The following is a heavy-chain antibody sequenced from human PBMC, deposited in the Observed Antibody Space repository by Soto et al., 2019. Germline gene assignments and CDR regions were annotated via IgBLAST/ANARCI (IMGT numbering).Heavy chain of an antibody. D-gene: IGHD6-19*01. V-gene: IGHV3-21*01. J-gene: IGHJ4*02. Sequence: EVQLVESGGGLVKPGGSLRLSCAASGFTFSSYSMNWVRQAPGKGLEWVSSIISSSSYIYYADSVKGRFTISRDNAKNSLYLQMNSLRAEDTAVYYCARDLWYSSGWPVDYWGQGTLVTVSS. CDR2: IISSSSYI. CDR1: GFTFSSYS. CDR3: ARDLWYSSGWPVDY.